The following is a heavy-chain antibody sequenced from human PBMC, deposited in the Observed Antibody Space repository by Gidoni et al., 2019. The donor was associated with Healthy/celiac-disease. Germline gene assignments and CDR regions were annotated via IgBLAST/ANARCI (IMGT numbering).Heavy chain of an antibody. D-gene: IGHD4-17*01. V-gene: IGHV3-7*01. J-gene: IGHJ5*02. CDR2: IKQDGSEK. CDR3: ARFRYGDYTKRGNWFDP. CDR1: GFTFSSYW. Sequence: EVQLVESGGGLVQPGGSLRLSCAASGFTFSSYWMSWVRKAPGKGLEWVANIKQDGSEKYYVDSVKGRFTISRDNAKNSLYLQMNSLRAEDTAVYYCARFRYGDYTKRGNWFDPWGQGTLVTVSS.